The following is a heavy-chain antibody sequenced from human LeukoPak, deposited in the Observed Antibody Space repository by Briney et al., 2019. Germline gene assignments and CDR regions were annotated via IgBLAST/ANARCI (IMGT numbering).Heavy chain of an antibody. D-gene: IGHD5-18*01. Sequence: PSETLSLTCTVSGYSISSGYYWGWIRQPPGKGLEWIGSIYHSGSTYYNPSLKSRVTISVDTSKNQFSLKLSSVTAADTAVYYCARVSYPLRDRGYSYGWDIDYWGQGTLVTVSS. J-gene: IGHJ4*02. CDR2: IYHSGST. CDR1: GYSISSGYY. V-gene: IGHV4-38-2*02. CDR3: ARVSYPLRDRGYSYGWDIDY.